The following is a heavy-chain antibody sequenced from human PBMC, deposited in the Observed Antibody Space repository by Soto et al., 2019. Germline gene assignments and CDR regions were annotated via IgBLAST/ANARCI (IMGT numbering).Heavy chain of an antibody. CDR1: GFTFSSYA. V-gene: IGHV3-23*01. CDR3: AKDLGALLPRTYYSDY. D-gene: IGHD3-10*01. CDR2: ISGSGGST. J-gene: IGHJ4*02. Sequence: PGGSLRLSCAASGFTFSSYAMSWVRQAQGRGLEWVSAISGSGGSTYYADSVKGRFTISRDNSKNTLYLQMNSLRAEDTAVYYCAKDLGALLPRTYYSDYWGQGTLVTVSS.